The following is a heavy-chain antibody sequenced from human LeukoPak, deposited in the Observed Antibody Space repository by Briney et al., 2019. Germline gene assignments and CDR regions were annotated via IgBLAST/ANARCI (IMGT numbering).Heavy chain of an antibody. D-gene: IGHD6-6*01. J-gene: IGHJ4*02. CDR2: IYYSGST. CDR3: ARDSSSSGQGFDY. V-gene: IGHV4-39*02. Sequence: SETLSLTCTVSGGSISSSSYYWGWIRQPPGKGLEWIGSIYYSGSTYYNPSLKSRVTISVDTSKNQFSLKLSSVTAADTAVYYCARDSSSSGQGFDYWGQGTLVTVSS. CDR1: GGSISSSSYY.